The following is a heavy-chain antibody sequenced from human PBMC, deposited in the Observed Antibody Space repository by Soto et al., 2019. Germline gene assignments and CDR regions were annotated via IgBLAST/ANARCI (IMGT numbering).Heavy chain of an antibody. J-gene: IGHJ1*01. V-gene: IGHV5-51*01. CDR1: GYSFTNYW. CDR2: IYPGDSDT. D-gene: IGHD6-6*01. CDR3: SKFKYSTSVRYLQH. Sequence: GESLKISCKASGYSFTNYWIGWVRQLPGKGLEWMGIIYPGDSDTRYSPSFQGQVSISADKSISTAYLQWTSLKASDTAIYYCSKFKYSTSVRYLQHWGQGTPVTVSS.